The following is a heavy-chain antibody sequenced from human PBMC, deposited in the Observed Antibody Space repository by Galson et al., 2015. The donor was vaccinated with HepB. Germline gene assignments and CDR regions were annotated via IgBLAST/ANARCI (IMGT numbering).Heavy chain of an antibody. J-gene: IGHJ2*01. Sequence: SLRLSCAASGLTFSTYWMHWVRQAPGEGLVWVSRINSDGSSTTYADSVKGRFTISSDNAKNMLYLQMDSLRGDDTAVYFCARGYSAAVATRNNWYFDLWGHGTLVTVSS. CDR2: INSDGSST. V-gene: IGHV3-74*01. CDR3: ARGYSAAVATRNNWYFDL. D-gene: IGHD6-13*01. CDR1: GLTFSTYW.